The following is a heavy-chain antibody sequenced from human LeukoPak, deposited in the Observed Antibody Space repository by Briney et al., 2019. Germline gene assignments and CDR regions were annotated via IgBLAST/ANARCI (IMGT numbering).Heavy chain of an antibody. CDR1: GFTFSSYG. CDR2: TSDDGSTK. J-gene: IGHJ4*02. D-gene: IGHD4-17*01. V-gene: IGHV3-30*03. Sequence: HPGRSLRLSCAASGFTFSSYGMHWVRQAPGKGLQWLALTSDDGSTKYYAASVKGRFTISRDNSQNTLFLQMNSLRAEETAMYYCARAPGGFHGDYSPIAYWGQGTLVTVSS. CDR3: ARAPGGFHGDYSPIAY.